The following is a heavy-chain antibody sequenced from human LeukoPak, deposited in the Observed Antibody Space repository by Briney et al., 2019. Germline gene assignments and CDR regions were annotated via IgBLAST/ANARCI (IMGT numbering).Heavy chain of an antibody. CDR2: IAKDGTER. CDR3: ARLYQYDSNNFYRGGFDY. J-gene: IGHJ4*02. Sequence: GSLRLSWASSELFFTKYRMTWVRGPQGRGLGWVTNIAKDGTERYSVDSVKGRFTISRDNAKNSLYLQMNSLRVEDTAVYYCARLYQYDSNNFYRGGFDYWGQGTLVTVSS. V-gene: IGHV3-7*01. CDR1: ELFFTKYR. D-gene: IGHD3-22*01.